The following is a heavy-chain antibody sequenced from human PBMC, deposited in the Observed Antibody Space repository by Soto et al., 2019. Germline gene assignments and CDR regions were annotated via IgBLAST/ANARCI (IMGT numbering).Heavy chain of an antibody. J-gene: IGHJ6*02. CDR2: IIPIFGTP. D-gene: IGHD1-20*01. Sequence: QVQLVQSGAEVKKPGSSVRVSCKASGDTFNTFAISWVRQAPGQGLEWMGGIIPIFGTPDYAQQFPGRVTISADESTSTDYLELRSLRYEDTAVYYCARSPGITGTRASQYAMDVWGQGTTVTVSS. CDR1: GDTFNTFA. CDR3: ARSPGITGTRASQYAMDV. V-gene: IGHV1-69*01.